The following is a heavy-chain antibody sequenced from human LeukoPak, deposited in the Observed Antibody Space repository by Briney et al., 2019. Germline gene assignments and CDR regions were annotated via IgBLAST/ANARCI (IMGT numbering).Heavy chain of an antibody. Sequence: ASVKVSCKASGYTLTELSMHWVRQAPGKGLEWMGGFDPEDGETIYAQKFQGRVTMTEDTSTDTAYMELSSLRSEDTAVYYCATDLGEFDIEGNYWGQGTLVTVSS. D-gene: IGHD3-10*01. CDR2: FDPEDGET. CDR1: GYTLTELS. J-gene: IGHJ4*02. CDR3: ATDLGEFDIEGNY. V-gene: IGHV1-24*01.